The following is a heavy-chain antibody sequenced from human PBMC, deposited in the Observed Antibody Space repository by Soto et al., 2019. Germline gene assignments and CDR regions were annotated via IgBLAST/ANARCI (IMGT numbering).Heavy chain of an antibody. D-gene: IGHD2-21*02. CDR1: GFTFSSYA. J-gene: IGHJ4*02. Sequence: EVQLLESGGGLVQPGGSLRLSCAASGFTFSSYAMSWVLQAPGKGLEWVSAISGSGGSTYYADSVKGRFTISRDNSKNTLYQQMNRLRAEDTAGYYCAKGDWRLPDYWGQGTLVTVSS. CDR3: AKGDWRLPDY. V-gene: IGHV3-23*01. CDR2: ISGSGGST.